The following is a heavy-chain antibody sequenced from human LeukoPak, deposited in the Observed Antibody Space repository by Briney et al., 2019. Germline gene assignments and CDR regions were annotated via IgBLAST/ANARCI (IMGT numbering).Heavy chain of an antibody. J-gene: IGHJ6*03. V-gene: IGHV4-4*07. CDR2: IYTSGST. CDR1: GNSFGDYY. D-gene: IGHD3-10*01. CDR3: ARDRGVRGVYMDV. Sequence: SETLSLTCIVSGNSFGDYYWSWIRQPAGKGLEWIGRIYTSGSTTYNPSLKSRVTMSGDTSKSQFSLNMMSVTAADTAVYYCARDRGVRGVYMDVWGKGTTVTVSS.